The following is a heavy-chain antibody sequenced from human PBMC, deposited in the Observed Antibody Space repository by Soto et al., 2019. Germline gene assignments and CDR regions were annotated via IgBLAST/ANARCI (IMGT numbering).Heavy chain of an antibody. D-gene: IGHD2-2*02. CDR1: GYTFTSYA. V-gene: IGHV1-3*01. Sequence: QVQLVQSGAEVKKPGASVKVSCKASGYTFTSYAMHWVRQAPGQRLEWMGWINAGNGNTKYSQKFQGRVTITRDTSASTAYMELGSLRSEDTAVYYCARDPNIVVVPAAINYYYYGMDVWGQGTTVTVSS. J-gene: IGHJ6*02. CDR3: ARDPNIVVVPAAINYYYYGMDV. CDR2: INAGNGNT.